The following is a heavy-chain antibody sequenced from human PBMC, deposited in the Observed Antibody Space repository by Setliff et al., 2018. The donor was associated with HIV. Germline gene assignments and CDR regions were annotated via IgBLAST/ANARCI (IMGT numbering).Heavy chain of an antibody. J-gene: IGHJ5*02. D-gene: IGHD1-26*01. CDR2: ISAGSGNT. CDR3: ARPVGGTGFDP. V-gene: IGHV1-3*01. Sequence: ASVKVSCKASGYSFTKYVMHWVRQAPGQKLEWMGWISAGSGNTKYSQRFQGRVTITRDTSASTAYLELSSLRSEDTAVYYCARPVGGTGFDPWGQGTLVTVSS. CDR1: GYSFTKYV.